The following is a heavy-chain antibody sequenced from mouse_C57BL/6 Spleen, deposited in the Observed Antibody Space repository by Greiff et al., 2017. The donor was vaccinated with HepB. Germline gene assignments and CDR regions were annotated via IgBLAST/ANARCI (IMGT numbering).Heavy chain of an antibody. CDR1: GYTFTEYT. V-gene: IGHV1-62-2*01. CDR2: FYPGSGSI. J-gene: IGHJ1*03. D-gene: IGHD1-1*01. CDR3: ARHENYGSSYESYWYFDV. Sequence: QVQLKESGAELVKPGASVKLSCKASGYTFTEYTIHWVKQRSGQGLEWIGWFYPGSGSIKYNEKFKDKATLTADKSYSTVYMELSILTSEDSAVYFCARHENYGSSYESYWYFDVWGTGTTVTVSS.